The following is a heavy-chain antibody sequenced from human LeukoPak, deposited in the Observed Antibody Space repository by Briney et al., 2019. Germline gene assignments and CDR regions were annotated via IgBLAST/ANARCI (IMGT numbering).Heavy chain of an antibody. CDR2: ISGGSDST. D-gene: IGHD3-22*01. CDR1: GYIFSSYG. V-gene: IGHV1-18*01. Sequence: ASVKVSCKGSGYIFSSYGVTWVRQAPGQGLEWMGWISGGSDSTNYAQKFQDKVTMTTDTSTNTAYLELRSLTSDDTAIYYCARGRIYYDGSGHYYPDYWGQGTLLTVSS. CDR3: ARGRIYYDGSGHYYPDY. J-gene: IGHJ4*02.